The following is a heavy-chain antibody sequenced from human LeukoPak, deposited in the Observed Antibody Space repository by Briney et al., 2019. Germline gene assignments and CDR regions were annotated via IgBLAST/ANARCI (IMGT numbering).Heavy chain of an antibody. J-gene: IGHJ4*02. CDR1: GGSFSGYY. D-gene: IGHD1/OR15-1a*01. V-gene: IGHV4-34*01. Sequence: PSETLSLTCAVYGGSFSGYYWSWIRQPPGKGLEWIGEINHSGSTNYNPSLKSRVTISVDTSKNQFSLRLSSVTAADTAVYYCARMGNKDGIDYWGQGTLVTVSS. CDR2: INHSGST. CDR3: ARMGNKDGIDY.